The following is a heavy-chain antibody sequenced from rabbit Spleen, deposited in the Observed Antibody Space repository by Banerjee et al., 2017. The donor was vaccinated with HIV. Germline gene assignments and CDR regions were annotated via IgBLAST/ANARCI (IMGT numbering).Heavy chain of an antibody. CDR3: ARDTSSSFSSYGMDL. CDR2: IDIGSSGFT. Sequence: QSLEESGGGLVQPEGSLTLTCTASGVSLNDKDVMCWVRQAPGKGLEWIACIDIGSSGFTYFASWAKGRFTISKTSSTTVTLQMTSLTAADTATYFCARDTSSSFSSYGMDLWGPGTLVTVS. V-gene: IGHV1S40*01. J-gene: IGHJ6*01. D-gene: IGHD1-1*01. CDR1: GVSLNDKDV.